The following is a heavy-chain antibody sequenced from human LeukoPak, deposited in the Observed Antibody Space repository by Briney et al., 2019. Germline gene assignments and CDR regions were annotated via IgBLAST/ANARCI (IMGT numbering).Heavy chain of an antibody. CDR2: IYYSGST. V-gene: IGHV4-39*01. Sequence: SETLSLTCTVSGGSISSSSYYWGWIRQPPGKGLEWIGSIYYSGSTYYNPSLKSRVTISVDTSKNQFSLKLSSVTAADTAVYYCARTYCSSTSCPPAVFDYWGQGTRVTVSS. D-gene: IGHD2-2*01. J-gene: IGHJ4*02. CDR1: GGSISSSSYY. CDR3: ARTYCSSTSCPPAVFDY.